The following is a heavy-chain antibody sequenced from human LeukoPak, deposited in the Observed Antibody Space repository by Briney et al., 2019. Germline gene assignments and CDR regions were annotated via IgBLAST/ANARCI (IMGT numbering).Heavy chain of an antibody. CDR2: INPSENT. J-gene: IGHJ4*02. V-gene: IGHV4-34*01. CDR1: GGSFSGYC. CDR3: ARRVRFGNGWVFDS. Sequence: PSETLSLTCAVYGGSFSGYCWNWIRQPPGKGLEWIGEINPSENTNYNPSLKSRLTISVDTSKNQFSLKLSSATAADTAVYYCARRVRFGNGWVFDSWGQGTLVTVSS. D-gene: IGHD6-19*01.